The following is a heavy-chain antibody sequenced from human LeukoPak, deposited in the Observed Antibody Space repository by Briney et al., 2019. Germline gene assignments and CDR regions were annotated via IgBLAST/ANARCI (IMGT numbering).Heavy chain of an antibody. CDR3: ARHPSAMTRFDP. J-gene: IGHJ5*02. D-gene: IGHD2-2*01. CDR2: IFYSGTT. V-gene: IGHV4-59*08. Sequence: PSETLSLTCTVSGGSISTYYWSWIRQPPGKGLEWIGCIFYSGTTKYNPSLKSRVTISVDTPKNQLSLNLNSVTAADTAVYYCARHPSAMTRFDPWGQGTLVTVST. CDR1: GGSISTYY.